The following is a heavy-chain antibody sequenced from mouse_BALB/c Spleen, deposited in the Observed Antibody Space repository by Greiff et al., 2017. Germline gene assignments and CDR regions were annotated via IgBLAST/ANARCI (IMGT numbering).Heavy chain of an antibody. CDR2: INPSSGYT. CDR1: GYTFTSYT. V-gene: IGHV1-4*01. Sequence: VQVVESGAELARPGASVKMSCKASGYTFTSYTMHWVQQRPGQGLEWIGYINPSSGYTNYNQKFKDRATLTADKSSSTAYMQLSSLTSEDSAVYYCARKEAIYYGMDYWGQGTSVTVSS. CDR3: ARKEAIYYGMDY. J-gene: IGHJ4*01.